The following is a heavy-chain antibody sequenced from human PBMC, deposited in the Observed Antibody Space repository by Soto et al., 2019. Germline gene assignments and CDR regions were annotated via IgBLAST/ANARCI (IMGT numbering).Heavy chain of an antibody. CDR3: AAKLGTTHYFDF. D-gene: IGHD7-27*01. J-gene: IGHJ4*02. CDR1: GDPVSSGSYY. V-gene: IGHV4-31*03. CDR2: IYHTGRT. Sequence: QVQLQESGPGLVQPSQTLSLTCSVSGDPVSSGSYYWTWVRQHPVKGLEWIGYIYHTGRTYYHPSLQIRLTMSIATSKNQFSLHLCSATAADTAVYICAAKLGTTHYFDFWGQGSLVAASS.